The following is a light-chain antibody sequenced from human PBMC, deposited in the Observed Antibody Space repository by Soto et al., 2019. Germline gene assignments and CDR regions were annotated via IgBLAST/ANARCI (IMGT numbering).Light chain of an antibody. CDR2: EVS. V-gene: IGLV2-23*02. Sequence: QSVLTQPASVSGSPGQSITISCTGTSSDFGSYNLVSWYQQHPGKAPKLMIYEVSKRPSGVSNRFSGSKSGNTASLTISGLQAEDEADYYCCSYAGSSTFLVFGTGTKVTVL. CDR1: SSDFGSYNL. J-gene: IGLJ1*01. CDR3: CSYAGSSTFLV.